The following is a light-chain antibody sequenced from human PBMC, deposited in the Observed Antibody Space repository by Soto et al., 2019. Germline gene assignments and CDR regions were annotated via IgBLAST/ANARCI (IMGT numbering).Light chain of an antibody. V-gene: IGLV2-14*02. Sequence: QSALTQPASVSGSPGQSITISCTGTSSDVGSYNLVSWYQQHPGKAPKLMIYEGSKRPSGVSNRFSGSKSGNTASLTISGLQAEDEADYYCSSKTSSSTLVFGGGTKLTVL. CDR2: EGS. J-gene: IGLJ3*02. CDR1: SSDVGSYNL. CDR3: SSKTSSSTLV.